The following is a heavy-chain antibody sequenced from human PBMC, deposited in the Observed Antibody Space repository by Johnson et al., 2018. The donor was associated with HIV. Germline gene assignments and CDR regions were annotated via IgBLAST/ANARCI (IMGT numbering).Heavy chain of an antibody. CDR3: AKEGRYVEGAFDI. Sequence: HLVESGGGLVQPGRSLRLSCAASGFTVSSNYMSWVRPAPGKGLEWVSVIYSGGSTSYADSVKGRFTISRDNSKNTLYLQMNSLRAEDTAVYDCAKEGRYVEGAFDIWGQGTMVTVSS. V-gene: IGHV3-66*01. CDR2: IYSGGST. CDR1: GFTVSSNY. J-gene: IGHJ3*02. D-gene: IGHD5-12*01.